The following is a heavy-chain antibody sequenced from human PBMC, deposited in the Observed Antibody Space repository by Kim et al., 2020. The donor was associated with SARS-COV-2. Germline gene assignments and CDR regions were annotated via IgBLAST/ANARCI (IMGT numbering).Heavy chain of an antibody. CDR3: ARVLRFGYYYDSSGYHDAFDI. Sequence: ASVKVSCKASGYTFTGYYMHWVRQAPGQGLEWMGRINPNSGGTNYAQKFQGRVTMTRDTSISTAYMELSRLRSDDTAVYYCARVLRFGYYYDSSGYHDAFDIWDQGTMVTVSS. V-gene: IGHV1-2*06. CDR1: GYTFTGYY. J-gene: IGHJ3*02. CDR2: INPNSGGT. D-gene: IGHD3-22*01.